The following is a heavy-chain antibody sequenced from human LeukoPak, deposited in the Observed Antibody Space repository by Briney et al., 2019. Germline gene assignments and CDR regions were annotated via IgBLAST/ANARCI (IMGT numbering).Heavy chain of an antibody. V-gene: IGHV4-38-2*01. CDR1: NYYISSGSY. Sequence: SETLSLTCGVSNYYISSGSYWSWIRQPPGKGLEWIGSIYHTGSAYYSSSLQSRVTISVDTSKNQFSVKLSSVTAADTAVYYCARANDKGGTSPLDYWGQGTLVTVSS. J-gene: IGHJ4*02. CDR2: IYHTGSA. CDR3: ARANDKGGTSPLDY. D-gene: IGHD2-2*01.